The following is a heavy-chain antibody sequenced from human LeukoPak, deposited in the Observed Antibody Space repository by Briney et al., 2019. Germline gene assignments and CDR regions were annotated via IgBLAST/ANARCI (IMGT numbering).Heavy chain of an antibody. D-gene: IGHD1-26*01. Sequence: GASVKVSCKASGYTFADYYMHWVRQAPGQGLEWMGWVNPVSGGTYYAQRFLGRVTMTRDSSISTVYMELSRLQSADTAVYHCASLGATTLSYFGMDVWGQGTTVTVSS. J-gene: IGHJ6*02. CDR3: ASLGATTLSYFGMDV. CDR1: GYTFADYY. CDR2: VNPVSGGT. V-gene: IGHV1-2*02.